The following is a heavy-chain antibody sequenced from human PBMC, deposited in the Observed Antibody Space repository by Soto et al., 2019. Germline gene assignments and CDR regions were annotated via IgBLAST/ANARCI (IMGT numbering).Heavy chain of an antibody. V-gene: IGHV3-74*01. CDR1: GFSFSGYW. D-gene: IGHD7-27*01. Sequence: EVQLVESGGGLVQPGGSLRLSCAASGFSFSGYWMHWVRQAPGKGLVWVSRIKGDGSSTTYADSVKGRLTISRDNAKDTLYPQMNSLRAEDTAVYYCARDHWGLGYWGRVTLVTASS. CDR2: IKGDGSST. J-gene: IGHJ4*02. CDR3: ARDHWGLGY.